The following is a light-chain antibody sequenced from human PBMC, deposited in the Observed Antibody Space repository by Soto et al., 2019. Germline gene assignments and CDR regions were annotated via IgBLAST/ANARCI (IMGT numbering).Light chain of an antibody. Sequence: IHLTLSPASLPSSVGDRVTITCRASQGITTYLAWYQQKPGKAPKPLIYAASTLQSGVPSRFSGSGSGTEFTLTITSLQPEDFATYYCQQLNSFPITFGQGTRLAIK. J-gene: IGKJ5*01. CDR2: AAS. CDR1: QGITTY. CDR3: QQLNSFPIT. V-gene: IGKV1-9*01.